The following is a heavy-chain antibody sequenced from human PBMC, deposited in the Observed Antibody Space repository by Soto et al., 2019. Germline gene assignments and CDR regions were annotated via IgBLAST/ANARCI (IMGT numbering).Heavy chain of an antibody. D-gene: IGHD2-2*01. CDR2: IYYSGST. CDR1: GGSISSGGYY. CDR3: ARGRSSTSPYPIGY. V-gene: IGHV4-31*03. J-gene: IGHJ4*02. Sequence: QVQLQESGPGLVKPSQTLSLTCTVSGGSISSGGYYWSWIRQHPGKGLEWIGYIYYSGSTYYNPSLKSRVTISVDTSKNQFSLNLGSVTAADTAVYYCARGRSSTSPYPIGYWGQGTLVTVSS.